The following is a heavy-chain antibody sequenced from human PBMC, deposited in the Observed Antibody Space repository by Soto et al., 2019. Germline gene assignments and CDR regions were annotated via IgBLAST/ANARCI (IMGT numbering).Heavy chain of an antibody. CDR3: AMVDNYVTPTPQDV. CDR2: ISPGSGNT. CDR1: GGTFSSYA. V-gene: IGHV1-18*01. Sequence: ASVKVSCKASGGTFSSYAMNWVRQAPGQGLEWMGWISPGSGNTKYASKVQGRLTMTTDTSTSTAYMDLGSLTSDDTAVYYCAMVDNYVTPTPQDVWGQGTTVTVSS. J-gene: IGHJ6*02. D-gene: IGHD3-16*01.